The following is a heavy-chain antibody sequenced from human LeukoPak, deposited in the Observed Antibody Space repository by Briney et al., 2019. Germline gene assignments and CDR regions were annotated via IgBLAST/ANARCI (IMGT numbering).Heavy chain of an antibody. CDR1: GFTVSSNS. J-gene: IGHJ4*02. CDR3: ARDLMGWDLHYFDY. V-gene: IGHV3-21*01. D-gene: IGHD1-26*01. CDR2: ISSSSSYI. Sequence: GGSLRLSCTVSGFTVSSNSMSSVRQAPGKGLEWVSSISSSSSYIYYAASVKGRFTISRDNAKNSLYLQMHSLRAEDTAVYYCARDLMGWDLHYFDYWGQGTLVTVSS.